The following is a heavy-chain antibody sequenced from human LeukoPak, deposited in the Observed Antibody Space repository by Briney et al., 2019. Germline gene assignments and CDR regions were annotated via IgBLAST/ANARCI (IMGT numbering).Heavy chain of an antibody. Sequence: GASVKASCKASGYTFTGYYMHWVRQAPGQGLEWMGWINPNSGGTNYAQKFQGRVTMTRDTSISTAYMELSRLRSDDTAVYYCARALVPASSSSRGGFDYWGQGTLVTVSS. CDR1: GYTFTGYY. CDR3: ARALVPASSSSRGGFDY. V-gene: IGHV1-2*02. J-gene: IGHJ4*02. D-gene: IGHD6-6*01. CDR2: INPNSGGT.